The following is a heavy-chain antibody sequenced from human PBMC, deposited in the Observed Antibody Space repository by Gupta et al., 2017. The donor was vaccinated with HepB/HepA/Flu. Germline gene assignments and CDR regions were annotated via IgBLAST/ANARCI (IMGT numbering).Heavy chain of an antibody. V-gene: IGHV5-51*01. J-gene: IGHJ1*01. CDR2: IYPGDLDT. CDR1: GSSFTKSW. CDR3: ARHEGKVGVTGYFQE. Sequence: PGESLKISCKGSGSSFTKSWIAWVRQMPGKGLEWMGFIYPGDLDTRYSPSFQGQVTISVDKSISTTYLQFNRLKASDTATYYCARHEGKVGVTGYFQEWGQGTLVTVSS. D-gene: IGHD1-26*01.